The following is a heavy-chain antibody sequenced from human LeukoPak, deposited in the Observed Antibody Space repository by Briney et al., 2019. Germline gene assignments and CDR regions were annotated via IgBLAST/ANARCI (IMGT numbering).Heavy chain of an antibody. Sequence: PGGSLRLSCAASGFTFSGYSMNWVRQAPGKGLEWVSLIYSVSSTYYADSVKGRFTISRDNSKNTLYLQMNNLRIEDTAVYYCAIRSPSGTYFDNWGQGTLVTVSS. CDR1: GFTFSGYS. CDR2: IYSVSST. V-gene: IGHV3-66*02. D-gene: IGHD1-26*01. CDR3: AIRSPSGTYFDN. J-gene: IGHJ4*02.